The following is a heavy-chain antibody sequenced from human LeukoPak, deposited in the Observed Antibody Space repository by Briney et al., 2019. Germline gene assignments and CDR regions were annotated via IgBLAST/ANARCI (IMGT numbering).Heavy chain of an antibody. D-gene: IGHD4-17*01. CDR1: GGSFSGYY. Sequence: SETLSLTCAVDGGSFSGYYWIWVRQPPGKGLEWIGYIYYSGSTNYNPSLKSRVTISVDTSKNQFSLKLSSVTAADTAVYYCATSLDYYGDYVFWGQGTLVTVSS. J-gene: IGHJ4*02. CDR3: ATSLDYYGDYVF. V-gene: IGHV4-59*01. CDR2: IYYSGST.